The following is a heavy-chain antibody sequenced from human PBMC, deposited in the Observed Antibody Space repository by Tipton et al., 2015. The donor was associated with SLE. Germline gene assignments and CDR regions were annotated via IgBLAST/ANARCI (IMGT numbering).Heavy chain of an antibody. D-gene: IGHD3-3*01. Sequence: GSLRLSCAASGFTFSSYSMNWVRQAPGKGLEWVSSISSSSSYIYYADSVKGRFTISRDNAKNSLYLQMNSLRAEDTAVYYCASSSITIFGVVMPRAFDIWGQGTMVTVSS. V-gene: IGHV3-21*01. CDR2: ISSSSSYI. CDR3: ASSSITIFGVVMPRAFDI. J-gene: IGHJ3*02. CDR1: GFTFSSYS.